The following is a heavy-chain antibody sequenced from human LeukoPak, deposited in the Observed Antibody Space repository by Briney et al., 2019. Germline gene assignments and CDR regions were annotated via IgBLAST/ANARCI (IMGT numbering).Heavy chain of an antibody. CDR3: ARDRDNSRWYSWFDP. CDR1: GGSIGSSSYY. CDR2: IYYSGST. Sequence: SETLSLTCTVSGGSIGSSSYYWGWIRQPPGKGLEWIGSIYYSGSTYYNPSLKSRVTLSVDTSKNQFSLNLSSVTAADTAVYYCARDRDNSRWYSWFDPWGQGTLVTVSS. J-gene: IGHJ5*02. D-gene: IGHD6-13*01. V-gene: IGHV4-39*02.